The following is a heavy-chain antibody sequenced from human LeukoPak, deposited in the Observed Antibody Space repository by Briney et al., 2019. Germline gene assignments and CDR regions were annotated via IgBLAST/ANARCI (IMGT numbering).Heavy chain of an antibody. V-gene: IGHV3-21*01. CDR2: ISSSSSYI. J-gene: IGHJ4*02. CDR3: ARDSYGYSYGTTISY. D-gene: IGHD5-18*01. CDR1: GFTFNSYS. Sequence: GGSLRLSCAASGFTFNSYSMNWVRQAPGKGLEWVSSISSSSSYIYYADSVKGRFTISRDNAKNSLYLQMNSLRAEDTAVYYCARDSYGYSYGTTISYWGQGTLVTVSS.